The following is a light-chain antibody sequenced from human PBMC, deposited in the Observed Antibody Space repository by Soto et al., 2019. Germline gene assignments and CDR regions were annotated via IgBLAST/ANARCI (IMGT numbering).Light chain of an antibody. CDR2: GAS. Sequence: EIVMTQYPATLSVSPGERATLSCRASQSVSSNLAWYQQKPGQAPRLLIYGASTRATGIPARFSGSGSGTEFTLTISSLQSEDFALYHCQQYHNWPPFTFGGGTKVEIK. CDR1: QSVSSN. V-gene: IGKV3-15*01. CDR3: QQYHNWPPFT. J-gene: IGKJ4*01.